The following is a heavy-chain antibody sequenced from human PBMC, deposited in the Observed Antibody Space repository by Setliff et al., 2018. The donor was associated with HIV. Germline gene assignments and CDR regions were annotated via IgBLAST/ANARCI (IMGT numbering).Heavy chain of an antibody. V-gene: IGHV3-23*01. CDR1: GFKFNNYA. Sequence: PGGSLRLSCAASGFKFNNYAMSWVRQAPGKGLEWVSGISGNGGRTYYADSVKGRFTISRDNSKNTLYLQMNSLRAEDTAVYYCAKDLYAFDIWGQGTMVTVSS. CDR3: AKDLYAFDI. CDR2: ISGNGGRT. J-gene: IGHJ3*02.